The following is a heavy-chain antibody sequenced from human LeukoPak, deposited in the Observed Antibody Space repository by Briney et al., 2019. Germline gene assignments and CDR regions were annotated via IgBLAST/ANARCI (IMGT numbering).Heavy chain of an antibody. J-gene: IGHJ4*02. CDR1: GFTFSSYA. Sequence: HPGGSLRLSCAASGFTFSSYAMHWVRQAPGKGLEWVAVISYDGSNKYYADSVKGRFTISRDNSKNTLYLQMNSLRAEDTAVYYCARVRYYYGSESYYNPFDYWGQGTLVTVSS. CDR3: ARVRYYYGSESYYNPFDY. CDR2: ISYDGSNK. D-gene: IGHD3-10*01. V-gene: IGHV3-30-3*01.